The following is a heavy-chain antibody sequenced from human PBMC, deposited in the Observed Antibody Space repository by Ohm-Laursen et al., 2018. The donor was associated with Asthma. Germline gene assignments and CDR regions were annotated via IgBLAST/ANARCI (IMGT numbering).Heavy chain of an antibody. CDR1: GYTFSRYS. J-gene: IGHJ2*01. V-gene: IGHV3-21*01. D-gene: IGHD5-24*01. CDR3: ARDGYSSAGDIYLDL. CDR2: ISTASSFI. Sequence: SLRLSCTASGYTFSRYSIHWVRQIPGKGLEWVASISTASSFIYYADSVRGRFTTSRDNARNSVYLQMNSLRAEDTAVYYCARDGYSSAGDIYLDLWGRGTLVTVSS.